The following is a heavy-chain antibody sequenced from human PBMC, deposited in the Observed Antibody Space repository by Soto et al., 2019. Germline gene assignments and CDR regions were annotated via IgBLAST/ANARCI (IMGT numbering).Heavy chain of an antibody. Sequence: QMQMQESGPRLVKPSETLSLTCTVSGASITDSYWSWIRQPPEKGLEWIGYIYFSGVATYTPSLKSLATMSRDTSKNEFSLKLTSVTAADTAIYYCARGDSDLAVSEAAYWGQGTLVTVSS. CDR3: ARGDSDLAVSEAAY. CDR2: IYFSGVA. J-gene: IGHJ1*01. CDR1: GASITDSY. D-gene: IGHD2-15*01. V-gene: IGHV4-59*01.